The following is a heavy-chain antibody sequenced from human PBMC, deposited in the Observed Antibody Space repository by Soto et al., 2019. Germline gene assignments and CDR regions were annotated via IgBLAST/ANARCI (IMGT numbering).Heavy chain of an antibody. D-gene: IGHD3-3*01. J-gene: IGHJ3*01. CDR2: VYIDATT. Sequence: GGSLRLSCAASGLSVTDTYMSWVRQAPGKGLEWVSVVYIDATTSYADSVKGRFTISRDNSRNSVYLHMNSLRAEDTAMYYCAREPLWSGPLPLDAFDVWGQGTQVTVSS. CDR3: AREPLWSGPLPLDAFDV. CDR1: GLSVTDTY. V-gene: IGHV3-53*01.